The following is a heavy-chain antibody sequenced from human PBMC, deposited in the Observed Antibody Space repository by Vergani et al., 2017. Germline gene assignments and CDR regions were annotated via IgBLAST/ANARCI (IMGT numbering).Heavy chain of an antibody. D-gene: IGHD6-19*01. V-gene: IGHV4-39*01. Sequence: QLQLQESGPGLVKPSATLCLTCSVSGVSIRSSNHYWGWIRQPPGKGLEWIASIYYSGSTYYNPSLKSRVTISVDTSKNQFSLKLSSVTAADTAVYFCARHSTVEWLVKLGWIDPWGQGILVTVSS. CDR2: IYYSGST. CDR3: ARHSTVEWLVKLGWIDP. J-gene: IGHJ5*02. CDR1: GVSIRSSNHY.